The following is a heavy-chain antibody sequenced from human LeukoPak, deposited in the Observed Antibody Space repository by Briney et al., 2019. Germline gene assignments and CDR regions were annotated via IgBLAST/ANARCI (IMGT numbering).Heavy chain of an antibody. CDR1: GGSISSGGYY. CDR3: ARRTGNAFDI. V-gene: IGHV4-31*03. D-gene: IGHD7-27*01. J-gene: IGHJ3*02. CDR2: IFYSGST. Sequence: SQTLSLTCTVSGGSISSGGYYWSCIRQHPGKGLEWNGYIFYSGSTYYNPSLKSRVIISVDTSKNQFSLKLSSVTAADTAVYYCARRTGNAFDIWGEGTMVTVSS.